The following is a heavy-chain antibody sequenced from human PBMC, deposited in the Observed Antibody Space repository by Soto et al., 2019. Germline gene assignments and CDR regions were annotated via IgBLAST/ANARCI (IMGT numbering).Heavy chain of an antibody. D-gene: IGHD5-18*01. CDR3: AKDMGRGYSYGSVDD. Sequence: GGSLRLSCAASGFTFSAYAMSWVRLAAGKGLEGVSASSGSADSTYYADSVKGRFTISRDNSKDTLHLQMNGLRADDTAVYYCAKDMGRGYSYGSVDDCGPGTLVTVS. V-gene: IGHV3-23*01. CDR2: SSGSADST. CDR1: GFTFSAYA. J-gene: IGHJ4*01.